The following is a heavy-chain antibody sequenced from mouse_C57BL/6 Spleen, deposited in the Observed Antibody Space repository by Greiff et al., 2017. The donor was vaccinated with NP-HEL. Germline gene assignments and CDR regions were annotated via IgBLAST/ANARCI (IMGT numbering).Heavy chain of an antibody. Sequence: EVMLVESEGGLVQPGSSMKLSCTASGFTFSDYYMAWVRQVPEKGLEWVANINYDGSSTYYLDSLKSRFIISRDNAENILYLQMSSLKSEDTATYYCAREGKDYGSSPFAYWGQGTLVTVSA. V-gene: IGHV5-16*01. J-gene: IGHJ3*01. CDR3: AREGKDYGSSPFAY. CDR2: INYDGSST. CDR1: GFTFSDYY. D-gene: IGHD1-1*01.